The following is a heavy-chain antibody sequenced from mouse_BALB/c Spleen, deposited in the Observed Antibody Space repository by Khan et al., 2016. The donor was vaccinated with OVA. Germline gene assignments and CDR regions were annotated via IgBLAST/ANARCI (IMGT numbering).Heavy chain of an antibody. CDR3: ARGHWYLSV. CDR2: LNTYTGEP. J-gene: IGHJ1*01. CDR1: GYTFTNYA. V-gene: IGHV9-3-1*01. Sequence: QIQLVQSGPELKKPGETVKISCKASGYTFTNYAVNWVRQAPGKGFKWMGWLNTYTGEPTYADDFQGRFAFSLETFASAAYLQINNLKDEDTATYCWARGHWYLSVWGAGTTFTVSS.